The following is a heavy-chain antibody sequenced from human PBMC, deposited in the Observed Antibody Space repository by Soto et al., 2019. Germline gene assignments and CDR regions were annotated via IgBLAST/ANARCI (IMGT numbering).Heavy chain of an antibody. CDR3: ARDYRRYSSSWYYFDY. CDR2: ISAYNGNT. D-gene: IGHD6-13*01. J-gene: IGHJ4*02. V-gene: IGHV1-18*04. Sequence: QVQLVQSGAEVKKPGASVKVSCKASGYTFTSYGISWVRQAPGQGLEWMGWISAYNGNTNYAQKLQGRVTMTTDTATSTAYMEMRSLRSDDTAVYYCARDYRRYSSSWYYFDYWGQGTLVTVSS. CDR1: GYTFTSYG.